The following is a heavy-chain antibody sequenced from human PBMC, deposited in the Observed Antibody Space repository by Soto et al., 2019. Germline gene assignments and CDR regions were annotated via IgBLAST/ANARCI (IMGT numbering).Heavy chain of an antibody. Sequence: GGSLRLSCAASGFTFDDYAMHWVRQAPGKGLEWVSGISWNSGSIGYADSVKGRFTISRDNAKNSLYLQMNSLRAEDTALYYCAKEGVAGYYYYYGMDVWGQGTTVTVSS. V-gene: IGHV3-9*01. J-gene: IGHJ6*02. CDR3: AKEGVAGYYYYYGMDV. D-gene: IGHD6-19*01. CDR1: GFTFDDYA. CDR2: ISWNSGSI.